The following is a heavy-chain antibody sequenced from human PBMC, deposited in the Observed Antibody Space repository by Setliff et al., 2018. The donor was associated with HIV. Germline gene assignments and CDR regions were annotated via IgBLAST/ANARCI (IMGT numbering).Heavy chain of an antibody. CDR2: INHSGST. J-gene: IGHJ4*02. CDR3: ASHSWEWLPKVFDY. D-gene: IGHD5-12*01. CDR1: GGSFSGYY. Sequence: PSETLSLTCAVYGGSFSGYYWSWIRQPPGKGLEWIGEINHSGSTNYNPSLKSRVTISVDTSKNQFSLKLSSVTAADTAVYYCASHSWEWLPKVFDYLGQGTLVTVSS. V-gene: IGHV4-34*01.